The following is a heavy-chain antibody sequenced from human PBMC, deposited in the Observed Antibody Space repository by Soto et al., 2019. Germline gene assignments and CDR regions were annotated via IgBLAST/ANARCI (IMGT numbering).Heavy chain of an antibody. CDR1: GGSISSYY. J-gene: IGHJ4*02. CDR3: ARDPAAPESSGWYLGLDY. V-gene: IGHV4-59*01. Sequence: QVQLQESGPGLVKPSETLSLTCTVSGGSISSYYWSWIRQPPGKGLEWIGYIYYSGSTNYNPSLKSRVTISVDTSKNQFSLKLSSVTAADTAVYYCARDPAAPESSGWYLGLDYCGQGTLVTVSS. CDR2: IYYSGST. D-gene: IGHD6-19*01.